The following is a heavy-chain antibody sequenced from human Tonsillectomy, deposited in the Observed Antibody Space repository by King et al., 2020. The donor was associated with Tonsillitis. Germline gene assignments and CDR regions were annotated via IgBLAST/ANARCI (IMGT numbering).Heavy chain of an antibody. CDR1: GFTFSSYA. J-gene: IGHJ4*02. Sequence: QLVESGGGLVQPGGSLRLSCAASGFTFSSYAMNWVRQAPGKGLEWVSTISGSGGSTYYADSVKGRFSASRDNSRNTLYLQMNSLRAEDTAVYYCAKAVDTAMVCLDYWGQGSLVTVSS. CDR3: AKAVDTAMVCLDY. D-gene: IGHD5-18*01. CDR2: ISGSGGST. V-gene: IGHV3-23*04.